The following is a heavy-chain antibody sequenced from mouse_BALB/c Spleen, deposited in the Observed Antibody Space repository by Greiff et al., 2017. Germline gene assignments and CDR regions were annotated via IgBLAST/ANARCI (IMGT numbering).Heavy chain of an antibody. Sequence: VMLVESGPGLVAPSQSLSITCTVSGFSLTGYGVNWVRQPPGKGLEWLGMIWGDGSTDYNSALKSRLSISKDNSKSQVFLKMNSLQTDDTARYYCARVGLARNPYFDYWGQGTTLTVSS. CDR1: GFSLTGYG. V-gene: IGHV2-6-7*01. CDR2: IWGDGST. J-gene: IGHJ2*01. CDR3: ARVGLARNPYFDY. D-gene: IGHD4-1*01.